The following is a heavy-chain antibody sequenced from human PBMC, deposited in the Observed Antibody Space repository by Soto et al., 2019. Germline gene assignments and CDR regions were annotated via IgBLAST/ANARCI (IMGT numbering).Heavy chain of an antibody. CDR3: AKGGRQWLVTSDFNY. CDR1: GFTFSDYA. V-gene: IGHV3-30*18. Sequence: VQLVESGGGVVQPGRSLRLFCAASGFTFSDYAMHWVRQAPGKGLEWVAVVSHDGRNTHYADSVKGRFNISRDSSKNTVSLEMTSLRAEETAVSYCAKGGRQWLVTSDFNYWGQGALVTVSS. J-gene: IGHJ4*02. D-gene: IGHD6-19*01. CDR2: VSHDGRNT.